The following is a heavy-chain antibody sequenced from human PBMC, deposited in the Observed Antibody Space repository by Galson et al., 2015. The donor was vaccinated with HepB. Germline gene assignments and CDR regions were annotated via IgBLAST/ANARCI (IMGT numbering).Heavy chain of an antibody. CDR1: GITFRSYG. Sequence: SLRLSCAASGITFRSYGMHWVRQAPGKGLEWVAFISYDGSDKYYADSVKGRFTISRDNSKNTLFLQVNSLRVEDTAVYHCMKGEGTSYWGQGTLVTVSS. V-gene: IGHV3-30*18. J-gene: IGHJ4*02. CDR2: ISYDGSDK. CDR3: MKGEGTSY.